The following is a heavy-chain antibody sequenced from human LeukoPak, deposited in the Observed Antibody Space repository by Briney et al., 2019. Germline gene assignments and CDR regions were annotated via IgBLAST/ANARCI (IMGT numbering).Heavy chain of an antibody. CDR1: GVSISSSSYY. D-gene: IGHD6-19*01. Sequence: SETLSLTCTVSGVSISSSSYYWGWIRQPPGKGLEWIGSIYYSGSTYYNPSLKSRVTISVDTSKNQFSLKLSSVTAADTAVYYCARHGIAVAGIVDYWGQGTLVTVSS. V-gene: IGHV4-39*01. CDR3: ARHGIAVAGIVDY. CDR2: IYYSGST. J-gene: IGHJ4*02.